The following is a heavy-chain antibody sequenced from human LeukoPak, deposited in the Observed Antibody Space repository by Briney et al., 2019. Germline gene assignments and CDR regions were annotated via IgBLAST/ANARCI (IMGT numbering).Heavy chain of an antibody. CDR1: GGSFSGYY. CDR2: INHSGST. D-gene: IGHD1-26*01. Sequence: SETLSLTCAVYGGSFSGYYWSWIRQPPGKGLEWIGEINHSGSTNNPSLKSRVTISVDTSKNQFSLKLSSVTAADTAVYYCARGSGSYSIGYYYYYGMDVWGQGTTVTVSS. V-gene: IGHV4-34*01. CDR3: ARGSGSYSIGYYYYYGMDV. J-gene: IGHJ6*02.